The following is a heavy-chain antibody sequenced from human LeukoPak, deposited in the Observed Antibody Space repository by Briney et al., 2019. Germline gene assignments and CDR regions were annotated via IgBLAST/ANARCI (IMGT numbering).Heavy chain of an antibody. Sequence: SETLSLTCTVSGGSISSYYWSWIRQPPGKGLEWIGYIYCCGSTNYNPSLKSRVTISVDTSKNQSSLKLSSVTAADTAVYYCARPSNPYWYFDLWGRGTLVTVSS. V-gene: IGHV4-59*08. J-gene: IGHJ2*01. CDR2: IYCCGST. CDR3: ARPSNPYWYFDL. D-gene: IGHD2-2*01. CDR1: GGSISSYY.